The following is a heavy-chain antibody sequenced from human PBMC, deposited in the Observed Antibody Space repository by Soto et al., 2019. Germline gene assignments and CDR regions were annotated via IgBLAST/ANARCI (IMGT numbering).Heavy chain of an antibody. D-gene: IGHD6-19*01. CDR1: GFTFSSYA. V-gene: IGHV3-23*01. CDR2: ISGSGANT. J-gene: IGHJ4*02. Sequence: GGSLRLSCAASGFTFSSYAMSWVRQAPGKGLLWVSAISGSGANTYYADSVKGRFTISRDNSRNTLYLQMNSLRAEDTAVYYCAKGTWSGWYCDFDYWGQGTLVTVSS. CDR3: AKGTWSGWYCDFDY.